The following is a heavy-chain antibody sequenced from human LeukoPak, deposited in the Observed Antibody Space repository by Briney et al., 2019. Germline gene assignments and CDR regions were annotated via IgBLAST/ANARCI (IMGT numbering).Heavy chain of an antibody. Sequence: PSETLSLTCTVSGGSISSYYWSWIRQPAGKGLEWIGRIYTSGSTNYNPSLKSRVTMSVDTSKNQFSLKLSTVTAADTAVYYCARVVSWFGIYYFDYWGQGTLVTVSS. V-gene: IGHV4-4*07. CDR3: ARVVSWFGIYYFDY. CDR2: IYTSGST. D-gene: IGHD3-10*01. CDR1: GGSISSYY. J-gene: IGHJ4*02.